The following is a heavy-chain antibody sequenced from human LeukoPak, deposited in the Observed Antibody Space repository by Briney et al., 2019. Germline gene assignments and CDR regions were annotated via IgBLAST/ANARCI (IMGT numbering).Heavy chain of an antibody. J-gene: IGHJ4*02. V-gene: IGHV1-2*06. Sequence: DSVKVSCKTSGYTFTDLYIHWVRQAPGQGLEWMGRVNPNSGGTDYAQKFQGRVTMTRDTSIGTAYMDLSSLRSEDTAVYYCARNTETAIPLPYYFDYWGQGTLVTVSS. CDR2: VNPNSGGT. CDR3: ARNTETAIPLPYYFDY. CDR1: GYTFTDLY. D-gene: IGHD2-21*02.